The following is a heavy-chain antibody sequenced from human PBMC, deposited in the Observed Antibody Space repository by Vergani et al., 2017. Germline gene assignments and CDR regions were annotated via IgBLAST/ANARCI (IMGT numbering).Heavy chain of an antibody. CDR3: ARDAGLGGYSSGPTDY. Sequence: QVQLVESGGGLVKPGGSLRLYCAASGFTFSDYYMSWIRQAPGKGLEWVSYISSSGSTIYYADAVKGRFTSSRDNAKNSLYLQMNSLRAEDTAVYYWARDAGLGGYSSGPTDYWGQGTLVTVSS. CDR2: ISSSGSTI. V-gene: IGHV3-11*04. J-gene: IGHJ4*02. D-gene: IGHD6-19*01. CDR1: GFTFSDYY.